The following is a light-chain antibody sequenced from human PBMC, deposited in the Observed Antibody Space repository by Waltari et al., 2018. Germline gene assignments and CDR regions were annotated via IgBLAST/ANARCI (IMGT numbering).Light chain of an antibody. CDR1: DSDVGAYDF. Sequence: QSALTQPASVSGSPGQSITISCSGTDSDVGAYDFVSWYQQHPGKAPHLIIYEVSNRPSWVSNRFSASKSGTTASLTLSGLQAEDEADYYCSSYTTSSAPGVFGTGTRVTVL. V-gene: IGLV2-14*01. J-gene: IGLJ1*01. CDR3: SSYTTSSAPGV. CDR2: EVS.